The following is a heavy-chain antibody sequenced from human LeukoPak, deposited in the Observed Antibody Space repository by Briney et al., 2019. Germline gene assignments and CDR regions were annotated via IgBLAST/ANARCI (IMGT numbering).Heavy chain of an antibody. CDR3: ARDLYDILTGYYVGAFDI. V-gene: IGHV3-21*01. CDR1: GFTFSSYS. CDR2: ISSSSSYI. D-gene: IGHD3-9*01. J-gene: IGHJ3*02. Sequence: GGSLRLSYAAAGFTFSSYSMNWVRQAPGKGLEWVSSISSSSSYIYYADSVKGRFTISRDNAKNSLYLQMNSLRAEDTAVYYCARDLYDILTGYYVGAFDIWGQGTMVTVSS.